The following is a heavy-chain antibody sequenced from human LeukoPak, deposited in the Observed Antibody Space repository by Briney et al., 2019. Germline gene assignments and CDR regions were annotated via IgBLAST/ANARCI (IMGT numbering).Heavy chain of an antibody. CDR1: GGSISSYY. Sequence: SETLSLTCTVSGGSISSYYWSWIRQPAGKGLEWIGRIYTSGSTNHNPSLKSRVTMSVDTSKNQFSLKLSSVTAADTAVYYCARVMVRGVIVYFDYWGQGTLVTVSS. J-gene: IGHJ4*02. V-gene: IGHV4-4*07. CDR2: IYTSGST. D-gene: IGHD3-10*01. CDR3: ARVMVRGVIVYFDY.